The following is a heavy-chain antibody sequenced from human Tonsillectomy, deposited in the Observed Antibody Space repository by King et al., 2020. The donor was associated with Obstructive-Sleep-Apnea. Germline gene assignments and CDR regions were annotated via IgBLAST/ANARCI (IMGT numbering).Heavy chain of an antibody. CDR3: ARCTRDSSGHKHFDY. Sequence: VQLQESGPGLVKPSETLSLTCTVSGDSISSYYWSWIRQPPGKGLEWIGYIYYSASTNYNPSLKSRVTISVDTSKNQFTLRLSSVTAADTAVYYCARCTRDSSGHKHFDYWGQGTLVTVSS. D-gene: IGHD3-22*01. CDR2: IYYSAST. CDR1: GDSISSYY. J-gene: IGHJ4*02. V-gene: IGHV4-59*01.